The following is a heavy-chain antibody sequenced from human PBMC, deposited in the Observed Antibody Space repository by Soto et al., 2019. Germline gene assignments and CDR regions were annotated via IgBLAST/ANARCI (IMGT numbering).Heavy chain of an antibody. Sequence: ASVKVSCKASGGTFSSYAISWVRQAPGQGLEWMGGIIPIFGTANYAQKFQGRVTITADESTSTAYMELSSLRSEDTAVYYCARSDYYDSSGSGYAFDIWGQGTMVTVSS. V-gene: IGHV1-69*13. CDR1: GGTFSSYA. CDR3: ARSDYYDSSGSGYAFDI. D-gene: IGHD3-22*01. CDR2: IIPIFGTA. J-gene: IGHJ3*02.